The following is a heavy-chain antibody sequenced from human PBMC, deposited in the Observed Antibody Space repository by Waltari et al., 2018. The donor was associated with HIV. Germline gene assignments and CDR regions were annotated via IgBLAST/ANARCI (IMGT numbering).Heavy chain of an antibody. J-gene: IGHJ6*02. CDR2: ISSSSSTI. V-gene: IGHV3-48*04. CDR1: GFTFSSYS. CDR3: ARDGILYYYYYGMDV. Sequence: EVQLVESGGGLVQPGGSLRLSCAAPGFTFSSYSMNWVLQAPGKGLEWVSYISSSSSTIYYADSVKGRFTISRDNAKNSLYLQMNSLRAEDTAVYYCARDGILYYYYYGMDVWGQGTTVTVSS.